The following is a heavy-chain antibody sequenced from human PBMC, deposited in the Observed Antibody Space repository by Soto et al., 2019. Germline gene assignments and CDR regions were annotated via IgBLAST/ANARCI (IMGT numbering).Heavy chain of an antibody. CDR1: GGSVSSGSYY. D-gene: IGHD4-17*01. CDR3: ATYPTTVTSDY. V-gene: IGHV4-61*01. CDR2: IYYSGSA. J-gene: IGHJ4*02. Sequence: QVQLQESGPGLVKPSETLSLTCTVSGGSVSSGSYYWSWIRQPPGKGLEWIGYIYYSGSANYNPSLKSRVTISVDTSKNQFSRKLSSVTAADTAVYYCATYPTTVTSDYWGQGTPVTVSS.